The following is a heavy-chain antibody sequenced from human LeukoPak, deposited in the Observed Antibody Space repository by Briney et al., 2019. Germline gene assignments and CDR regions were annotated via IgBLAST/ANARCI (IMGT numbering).Heavy chain of an antibody. J-gene: IGHJ1*01. CDR1: GFTFKISA. Sequence: GGSLRLSCVASGFTFKISAMAWVRQAPGKGLEWVSIISGSGDSTDYSNSVKGHFTISGDNSKNTVFLQMDSLRVEDSAVYYCAKVPTAQLLYLVYFQHWGQGTLVTVSS. CDR3: AKVPTAQLLYLVYFQH. V-gene: IGHV3-23*01. CDR2: ISGSGDST. D-gene: IGHD2-2*02.